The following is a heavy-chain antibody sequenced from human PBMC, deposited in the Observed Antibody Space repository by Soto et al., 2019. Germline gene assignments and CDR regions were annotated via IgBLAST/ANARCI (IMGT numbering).Heavy chain of an antibody. V-gene: IGHV1-18*01. CDR2: ISAYSGST. CDR3: TRDWLTRTTSLLFDY. CDR1: GYTFTNYG. D-gene: IGHD4-4*01. J-gene: IGHJ4*02. Sequence: ASVKVSCKASGYTFTNYGIAWVRQAPGQGLEWMGWISAYSGSTDYALKLQGRVTMTKDTSTSTVYMELRDLRSDDTAVYYCTRDWLTRTTSLLFDYWGQGSLVTVYS.